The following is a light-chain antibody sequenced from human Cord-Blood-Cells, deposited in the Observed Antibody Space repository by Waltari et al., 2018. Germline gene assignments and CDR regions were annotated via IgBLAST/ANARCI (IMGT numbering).Light chain of an antibody. Sequence: SYEPTYPPSVAVSPGPPARITCSGAAIPPQYAKCYQQKPGQAPVLVIYKDSERHPGIPERFSGSSSGTTITLTISGVQAEDEADYYCQSADSSGTYVVFGGGTKLTVL. V-gene: IGLV3-25*02. CDR1: AIPPQY. J-gene: IGLJ2*01. CDR2: KDS. CDR3: QSADSSGTYVV.